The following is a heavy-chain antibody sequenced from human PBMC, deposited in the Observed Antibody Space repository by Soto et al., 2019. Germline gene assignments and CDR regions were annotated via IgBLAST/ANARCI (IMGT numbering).Heavy chain of an antibody. V-gene: IGHV3-23*01. D-gene: IGHD3-16*01. CDR2: ISGSGGST. Sequence: PGGSLRLSCAASGFTFSSYAMSWVRQAPGKGLEWVSAISGSGGSTYYADSVKGRFTISRDNSKNTLYLQMNSLRAEDTAVYYCCKCPWGFRGRGYAFYNRGQGTMVTVSS. J-gene: IGHJ3*02. CDR1: GFTFSSYA. CDR3: CKCPWGFRGRGYAFYN.